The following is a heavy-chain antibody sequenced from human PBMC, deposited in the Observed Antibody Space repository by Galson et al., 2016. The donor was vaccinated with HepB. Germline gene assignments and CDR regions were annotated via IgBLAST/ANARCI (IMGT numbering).Heavy chain of an antibody. V-gene: IGHV3-30-3*01. J-gene: IGHJ4*02. CDR2: VSYGEVYE. CDR1: GFTFSSFA. Sequence: SLRLSCAASGFTFSSFAMHWVRQAPGKGLEWVAAVSYGEVYEFYADSVKGRFTISRDNSKNTLYLQMNSLTVEDPAVYYCTGELLRRSSFDYWGQGTLVTVS. CDR3: TGELLRRSSFDY. D-gene: IGHD5-12*01.